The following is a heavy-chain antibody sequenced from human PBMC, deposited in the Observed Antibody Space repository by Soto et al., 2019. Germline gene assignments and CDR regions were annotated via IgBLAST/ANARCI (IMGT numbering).Heavy chain of an antibody. D-gene: IGHD2-15*01. V-gene: IGHV3-48*03. CDR3: ARSGGVYCSSSSCFSPWLDP. CDR1: GFTFSSYE. J-gene: IGHJ5*02. CDR2: ISGSGGTI. Sequence: HPGGSLRLSCEASGFTFSSYEMHWVRQAPGKGLEWITYISGSGGTIYHADSVKGRFTISRDNAKNSLFLQMNSLRAEDTAVYYCARSGGVYCSSSSCFSPWLDPWGQGTLVTVSS.